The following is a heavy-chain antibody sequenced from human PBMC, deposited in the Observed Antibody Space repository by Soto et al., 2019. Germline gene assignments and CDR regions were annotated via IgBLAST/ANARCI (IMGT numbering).Heavy chain of an antibody. CDR2: TYYRSKWYN. J-gene: IGHJ6*02. D-gene: IGHD3-22*01. V-gene: IGHV6-1*01. CDR1: GDSVSSNSAA. CDR3: AREIHPYDSSGKNLWKNNYYYYYGMDV. Sequence: PSQTLSLTCAISGDSVSSNSAAWNWIRQSPSRGLEWLGRTYYRSKWYNDYAVSVKSRITINPDTSKNQFSLQLNSVTPEDTAVYYCAREIHPYDSSGKNLWKNNYYYYYGMDVWGQGTTVTVSS.